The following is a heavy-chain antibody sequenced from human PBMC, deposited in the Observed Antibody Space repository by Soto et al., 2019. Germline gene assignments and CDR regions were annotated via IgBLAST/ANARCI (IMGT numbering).Heavy chain of an antibody. CDR1: GGSFSGYY. CDR3: ARGYDFWSGYYIYYYYGMDV. V-gene: IGHV4-34*01. Sequence: SEILSLTCAVYGGSFSGYYWSWIRQPPGKGLEWIGEINHSGSTNYNPSLKSRVTISVDTSKNQFSLKLSSVTAADTAVYYCARGYDFWSGYYIYYYYGMDVWGQGTTVTVSS. D-gene: IGHD3-3*01. J-gene: IGHJ6*02. CDR2: INHSGST.